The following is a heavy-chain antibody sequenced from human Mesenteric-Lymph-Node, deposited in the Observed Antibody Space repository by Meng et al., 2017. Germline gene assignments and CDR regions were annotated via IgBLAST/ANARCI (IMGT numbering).Heavy chain of an antibody. Sequence: QGELEELGPGLVKPSQTLSLTCTVSGGSISRGGNYWSWIRQHPGKGLEWIGYIYYSGSTYYNPSLKSRVTISVDTSKNQFSLKLSSVTAADTAVYYCARFNLSGDYAYWGQGTLVTVSS. CDR1: GGSISRGGNY. CDR3: ARFNLSGDYAY. V-gene: IGHV4-31*03. D-gene: IGHD4-17*01. CDR2: IYYSGST. J-gene: IGHJ4*02.